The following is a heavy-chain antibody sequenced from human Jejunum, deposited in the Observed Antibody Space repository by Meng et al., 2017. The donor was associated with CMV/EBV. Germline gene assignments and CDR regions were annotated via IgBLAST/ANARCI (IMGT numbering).Heavy chain of an antibody. D-gene: IGHD4-17*01. Sequence: LTCTVSGGSVSSGSYYWSWIRQPQGKGLEWIGYIYYSGSTNYNPSLKSRVTISVDTSKNQFSLKLSSVTAADTAVYYCARVDYGGFDPWGQGTLVTVSS. CDR3: ARVDYGGFDP. CDR1: GGSVSSGSYY. CDR2: IYYSGST. J-gene: IGHJ5*02. V-gene: IGHV4-61*01.